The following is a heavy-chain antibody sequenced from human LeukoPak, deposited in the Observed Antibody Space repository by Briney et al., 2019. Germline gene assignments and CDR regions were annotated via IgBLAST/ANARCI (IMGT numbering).Heavy chain of an antibody. J-gene: IGHJ4*02. CDR2: IYTSGST. D-gene: IGHD3-3*01. V-gene: IGHV4-4*07. CDR3: ARGITIFGVAYDY. CDR1: GGSISSYH. Sequence: PSETLSLTCTVSGGSISSYHWSWIRQPPGKGLEWIGRIYTSGSTNYNPSLKSRVTISVDKSKNQFSLKLSSVTAADTAVYYCARGITIFGVAYDYWGQGTLVTVSS.